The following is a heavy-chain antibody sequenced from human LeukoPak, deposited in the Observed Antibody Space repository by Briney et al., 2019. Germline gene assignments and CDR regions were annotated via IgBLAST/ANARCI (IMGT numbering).Heavy chain of an antibody. V-gene: IGHV4-39*01. CDR2: IYYSGST. CDR3: ARLFPSMVRGVTVYRFDP. D-gene: IGHD3-10*01. J-gene: IGHJ5*02. CDR1: GGSISSSSYY. Sequence: SETLSLTCTVSGGSISSSSYYWGWIRQPPGKGLEWIGSIYYSGSTYYNPSLKSRVTISVDTSKNQFSLKLSSVTAADTAVYHCARLFPSMVRGVTVYRFDPWGQGTLVTVSS.